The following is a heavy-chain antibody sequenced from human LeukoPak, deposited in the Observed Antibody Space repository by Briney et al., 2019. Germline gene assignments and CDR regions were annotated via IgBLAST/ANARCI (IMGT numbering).Heavy chain of an antibody. CDR2: ISWNSGSI. CDR1: GFTFDDYA. J-gene: IGHJ4*02. CDR3: AKDSRAAPRVFDY. Sequence: PGGSLRLSCAASGFTFDDYAMHWVRQAPGRGLEWVSGISWNSGSIGYADSVKGRFTISRDNAKNSLYLQMNSLRAEDTALYYCAKDSRAAPRVFDYWGQGTLVTVSS. D-gene: IGHD6-6*01. V-gene: IGHV3-9*01.